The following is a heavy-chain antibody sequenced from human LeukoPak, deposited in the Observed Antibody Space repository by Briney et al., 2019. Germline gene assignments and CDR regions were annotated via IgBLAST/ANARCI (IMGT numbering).Heavy chain of an antibody. V-gene: IGHV3-21*01. Sequence: GGSLRLSCAASGYTFSSYSKNWVRKAPGKGLEWVSSISSSSSYIYYADSVKGRFTISRDNAKNSLYLQMNSLRAEDTAVYYCARTEAGTDYFDYWGQGTLVTVSS. CDR2: ISSSSSYI. CDR3: ARTEAGTDYFDY. CDR1: GYTFSSYS. D-gene: IGHD6-19*01. J-gene: IGHJ4*02.